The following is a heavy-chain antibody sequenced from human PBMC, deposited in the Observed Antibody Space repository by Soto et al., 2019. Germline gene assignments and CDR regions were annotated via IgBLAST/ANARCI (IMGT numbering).Heavy chain of an antibody. CDR1: GFTFSSFH. V-gene: IGHV3-48*01. D-gene: IGHD6-19*01. J-gene: IGHJ6*02. Sequence: PGGSLRLSCAASGFTFSSFHMNWVRQAPGRGLEWVAYITSSSDTIYYADSVKGRFTISRDNSKNTLYLQMNSLRAEDTAVYYCAKDPSSGWDYYYGMDVWGQGTTVTVSS. CDR3: AKDPSSGWDYYYGMDV. CDR2: ITSSSDTI.